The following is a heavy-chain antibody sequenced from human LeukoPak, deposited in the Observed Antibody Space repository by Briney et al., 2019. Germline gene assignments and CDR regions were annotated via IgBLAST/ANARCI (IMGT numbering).Heavy chain of an antibody. CDR1: GITFRSYG. D-gene: IGHD5-18*01. Sequence: GGSLRLSCAASGITFRSYGMHWVRQAPGKGLEWMGWINPNSGGTNYAQKFQGRVTMTRDTSVSTAYMELNRLRSDDTGVYYCARDTTMITYWFDPWGQGTLVTVSS. V-gene: IGHV1-2*02. CDR3: ARDTTMITYWFDP. J-gene: IGHJ5*02. CDR2: INPNSGGT.